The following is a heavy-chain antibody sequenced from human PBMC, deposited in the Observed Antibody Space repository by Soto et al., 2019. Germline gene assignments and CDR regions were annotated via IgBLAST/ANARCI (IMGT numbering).Heavy chain of an antibody. Sequence: GSLRLSCAASGFTFSSYAMNWVRQAPGKGLEWVSYISDSSSTIYYADSVRGRFTISRDNAESSLYLQMNSLRDEDTAVYFCARDFGHGYYLDYWGRGTLVTVSS. CDR3: ARDFGHGYYLDY. CDR2: ISDSSSTI. V-gene: IGHV3-48*02. D-gene: IGHD3-3*01. J-gene: IGHJ4*02. CDR1: GFTFSSYA.